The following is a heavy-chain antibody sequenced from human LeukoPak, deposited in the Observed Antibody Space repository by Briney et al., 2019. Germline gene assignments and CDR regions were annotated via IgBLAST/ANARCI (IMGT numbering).Heavy chain of an antibody. D-gene: IGHD6-19*01. V-gene: IGHV3-7*01. CDR2: IRGDASRL. Sequence: GGSLRLSCAASGFTFSSYAMSWVRQAPGKGLEWVANIRGDASRLYYVDSVKGRFTISRDNAKNSLYLQMSNLRAEDTSVYYRARDRNYCSSDRCYDVFDIWGQGTMVTVSS. CDR1: GFTFSSYA. CDR3: ARDRNYCSSDRCYDVFDI. J-gene: IGHJ3*02.